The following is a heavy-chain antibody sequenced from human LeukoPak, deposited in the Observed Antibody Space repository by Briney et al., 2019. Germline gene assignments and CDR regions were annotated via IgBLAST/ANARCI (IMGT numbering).Heavy chain of an antibody. Sequence: PSETLSLTCTVSGGSISSYYWSWIRQPPGKGLEWIGYIYYSGSTNYNPSLKSRVTISVDTSKNQFSLKLSSVTAADTAVYYCARASVATSQQLDPWGQGTLVTVSS. J-gene: IGHJ5*02. CDR1: GGSISSYY. CDR2: IYYSGST. V-gene: IGHV4-59*01. D-gene: IGHD5-12*01. CDR3: ARASVATSQQLDP.